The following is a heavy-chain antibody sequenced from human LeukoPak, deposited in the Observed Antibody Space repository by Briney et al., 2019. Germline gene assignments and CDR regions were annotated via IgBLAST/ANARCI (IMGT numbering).Heavy chain of an antibody. CDR1: GFTFSNYG. Sequence: PGGSLRLSCAASGFTFSNYGLNWVRQAPGKGLEWVSHISSSGSAKYYADSVKGRITISRDNAKNSLYLQMNSLRDEDTAVFYCASGSGHWGQGTLVTVSS. D-gene: IGHD2-2*03. V-gene: IGHV3-48*02. J-gene: IGHJ4*02. CDR3: ASGSGH. CDR2: ISSSGSAK.